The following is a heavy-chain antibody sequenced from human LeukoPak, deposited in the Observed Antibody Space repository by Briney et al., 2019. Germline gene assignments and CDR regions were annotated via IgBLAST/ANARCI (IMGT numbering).Heavy chain of an antibody. V-gene: IGHV4-34*01. CDR1: GGSFSGYY. J-gene: IGHJ4*02. Sequence: SETLSLTCTVYGGSFSGYYWSWIRQPPGKGLEWIGEINHSGSTNYNPSLKSRVTISVDTSKNQFSLKLSSVTAADTAVYYCALIVGATNPIDYWGQGTLVTVSS. CDR3: ALIVGATNPIDY. D-gene: IGHD1-26*01. CDR2: INHSGST.